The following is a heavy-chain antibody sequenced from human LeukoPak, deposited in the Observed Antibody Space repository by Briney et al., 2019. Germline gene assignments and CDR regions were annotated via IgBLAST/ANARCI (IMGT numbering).Heavy chain of an antibody. CDR1: DDSMRSSSHY. J-gene: IGHJ6*02. CDR3: ARGATVATYYAMDV. D-gene: IGHD5-12*01. V-gene: IGHV4-39*01. CDR2: IYYSGSA. Sequence: SETLSLTCIVSDDSMRSSSHYWGWIRQPPGEGLEWIGSIYYSGSAYYKLSLKSRITISADRSKSQFSLRLSSVTASDTAVYFCARGATVATYYAMDVWGQGTTVTVSS.